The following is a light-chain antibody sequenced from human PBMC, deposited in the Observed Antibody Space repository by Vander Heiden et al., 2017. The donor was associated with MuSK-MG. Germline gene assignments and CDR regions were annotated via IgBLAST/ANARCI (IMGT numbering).Light chain of an antibody. V-gene: IGKV3-15*01. CDR2: GAS. CDR1: QSVSSN. Sequence: EIVMTQSPATLSVSPGERATLSCRASQSVSSNLAWYQQKPDQAPRLLIYGASTRATGIPARFSGSGSGTEFTLTISSLQSEDFAVYHCQQDNNWHTFGQGTKLEIK. J-gene: IGKJ2*01. CDR3: QQDNNWHT.